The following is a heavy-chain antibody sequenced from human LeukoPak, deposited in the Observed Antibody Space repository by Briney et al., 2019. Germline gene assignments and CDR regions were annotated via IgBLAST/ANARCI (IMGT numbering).Heavy chain of an antibody. D-gene: IGHD6-19*01. J-gene: IGHJ4*02. CDR3: ATGSGWYPKYFDY. Sequence: PGGSLRLSCAAAGFTFSSYPMSWVRQAPGKGLEWVSAISGSGGDTYYADSVKGRFTISSENCKKMLYLQMNRMRAEDMALSYCATGSGWYPKYFDYWGQGTLVTVSS. CDR1: GFTFSSYP. V-gene: IGHV3-23*01. CDR2: ISGSGGDT.